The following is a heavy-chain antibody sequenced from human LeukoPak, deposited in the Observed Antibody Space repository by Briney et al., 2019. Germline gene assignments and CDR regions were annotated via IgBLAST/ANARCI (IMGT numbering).Heavy chain of an antibody. CDR2: IIPIFGTA. J-gene: IGHJ6*03. Sequence: GASVKVSCKASGGTFSRYAISWVRQAPGQGLEWMGGIIPIFGTANYAQKFQGRVTITADKSTSTAYMELSSLRSEDTAVYYCARPHSIYSSSYKPGGYYYYYYMDVWGKGTTVTVSS. V-gene: IGHV1-69*06. D-gene: IGHD6-6*01. CDR3: ARPHSIYSSSYKPGGYYYYYYMDV. CDR1: GGTFSRYA.